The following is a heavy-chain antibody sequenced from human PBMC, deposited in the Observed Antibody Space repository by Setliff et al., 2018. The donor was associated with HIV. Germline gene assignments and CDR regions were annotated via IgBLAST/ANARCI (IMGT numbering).Heavy chain of an antibody. J-gene: IGHJ4*02. V-gene: IGHV3-15*01. Sequence: GGSLRLSCAASGFSVSDDLMSWVRQTPGKRLEWVGRIKSIISGGTTDYAAPVKDRFTISRDDSKNMVYLQMNSLKTEDTAVYYCTTGGGGANWGQGTLVTVSS. D-gene: IGHD3-16*01. CDR1: GFSVSDDL. CDR3: TTGGGGAN. CDR2: IKSIISGGTT.